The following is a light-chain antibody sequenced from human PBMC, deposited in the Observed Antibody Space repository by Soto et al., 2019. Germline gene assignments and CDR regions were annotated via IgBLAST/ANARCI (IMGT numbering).Light chain of an antibody. Sequence: DIQMTQSPSSLSAFVGDRVTITCQASQGISQDLNWYQQRPGEAPKLLIYAASNLETGIPSRFSGSGSQTYFTFTISNLQPEDVAIYYCQQYYSLPYTFGQGTKVEI. CDR3: QQYYSLPYT. V-gene: IGKV1-33*01. CDR2: AAS. CDR1: QGISQD. J-gene: IGKJ2*01.